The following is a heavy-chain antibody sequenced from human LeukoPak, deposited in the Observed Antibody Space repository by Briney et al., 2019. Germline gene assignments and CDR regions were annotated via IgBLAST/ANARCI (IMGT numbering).Heavy chain of an antibody. V-gene: IGHV3-21*01. Sequence: GGSLSLSCVASAFTFRTYSMHWVRQAPGKGLEWVSSISGSTSYIYYADSVRGRFTISRDNAKNSLYLQMNSLRAEDTAVYYCARGSDFVWGSYRPYFDYWGQGTLVTVSS. J-gene: IGHJ4*02. CDR1: AFTFRTYS. CDR2: ISGSTSYI. D-gene: IGHD3-16*02. CDR3: ARGSDFVWGSYRPYFDY.